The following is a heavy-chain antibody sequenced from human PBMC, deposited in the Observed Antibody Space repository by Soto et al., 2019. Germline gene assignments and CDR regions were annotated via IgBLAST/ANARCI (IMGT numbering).Heavy chain of an antibody. CDR1: GFTFSNNG. CDR3: AMDLYGGSSRFDY. J-gene: IGHJ4*02. D-gene: IGHD2-15*01. V-gene: IGHV3-30*03. CDR2: ISSDGINK. Sequence: QVQLVESGGGAVQPGRSLRLSCAASGFTFSNNGIHWVRQAPGKGLEWVAVISSDGINKYYADSVKGRSTISRDNSKNTLFLQMNSLRVEDMAVYYCAMDLYGGSSRFDYWGQGTLVTVSS.